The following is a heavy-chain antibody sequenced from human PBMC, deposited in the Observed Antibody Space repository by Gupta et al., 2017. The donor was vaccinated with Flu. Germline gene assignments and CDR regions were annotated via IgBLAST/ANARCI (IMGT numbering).Heavy chain of an antibody. J-gene: IGHJ4*02. Sequence: EVHLVESGGDLVKPGGSLRLSCAAPGFSFNNAWMSWVRQAPGKGLEWGGRIKIKIDGGTADYAAPVKWRFTISRDDSKNTLYLQMNSLKTEDTAVYYCTDNGALSDWGQGTLVTVSS. CDR3: TDNGALSD. V-gene: IGHV3-15*01. CDR1: GFSFNNAW. D-gene: IGHD2-8*01. CDR2: IKIKIDGGTA.